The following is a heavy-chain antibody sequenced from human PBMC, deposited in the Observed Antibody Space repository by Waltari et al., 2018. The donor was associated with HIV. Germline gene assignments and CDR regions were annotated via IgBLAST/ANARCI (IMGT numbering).Heavy chain of an antibody. CDR1: GGSISSSSYY. CDR3: ARDRLSGYYEDSWFDP. V-gene: IGHV4-39*07. D-gene: IGHD3-22*01. Sequence: QLQLQESGPGLVKPSETLSLTCTVSGGSISSSSYYWGWIRQPPGKGLEWIGSIYYSGSTYYNPSLKSRVTISVDTSKTQFSLKLSSVTAADTAVYYCARDRLSGYYEDSWFDPWGQGTLVTVSS. J-gene: IGHJ5*02. CDR2: IYYSGST.